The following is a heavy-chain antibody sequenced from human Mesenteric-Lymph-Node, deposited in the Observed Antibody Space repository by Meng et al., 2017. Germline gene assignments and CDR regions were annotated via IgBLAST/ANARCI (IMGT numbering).Heavy chain of an antibody. V-gene: IGHV4-4*02. D-gene: IGHD6-19*01. Sequence: QGQLKGSGPGLVKPWGTLSLTCAVSGGSISSSNWWSWVRQPPGKGLEWIGEIYHSGSTNYNPSLKSRVTISVDKSKNQFSLKLSSVTAADTAVYYCARDLEQWLGGGIDYWGQGTLVTVSS. CDR3: ARDLEQWLGGGIDY. CDR1: GGSISSSNW. CDR2: IYHSGST. J-gene: IGHJ4*02.